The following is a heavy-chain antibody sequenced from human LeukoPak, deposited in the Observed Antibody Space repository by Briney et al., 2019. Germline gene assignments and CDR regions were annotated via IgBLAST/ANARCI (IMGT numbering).Heavy chain of an antibody. CDR3: ARGGLGYCSGGSCSHEYFQH. J-gene: IGHJ1*01. CDR2: INHSGST. CDR1: GGSFSGYY. Sequence: PSETLSLTCAVYGGSFSGYYWSWIRQPPGKGLEWIGEINHSGSTNYNPSLKSRVTISLDTSKNQLSLKLSSVTAADTAVYYCARGGLGYCSGGSCSHEYFQHWGQGTLVTVSS. D-gene: IGHD2-15*01. V-gene: IGHV4-34*01.